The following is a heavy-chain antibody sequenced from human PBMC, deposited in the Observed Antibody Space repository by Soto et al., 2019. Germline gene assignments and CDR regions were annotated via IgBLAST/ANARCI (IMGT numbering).Heavy chain of an antibody. CDR1: VFIFSSHD. CDR3: AREGLYGMDV. V-gene: IGHV3-13*01. D-gene: IGHD2-21*02. Sequence: GGPLRLSCAASVFIFSSHDMQWVRQATGKGLEWVSGIGTAGDTYYPDSVKGRFTISRENAKNSLYLQMNSLRAGDTAVYYCAREGLYGMDVWGQGTTVTVSS. J-gene: IGHJ6*02. CDR2: IGTAGDT.